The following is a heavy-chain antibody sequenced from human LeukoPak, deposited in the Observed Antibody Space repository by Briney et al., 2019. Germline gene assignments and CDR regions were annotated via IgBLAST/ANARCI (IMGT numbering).Heavy chain of an antibody. CDR3: AKVSSNYYGSGSYQTLDH. Sequence: PGRSLRLSCAASGFTFSSYGMHWVRQAPGKGLEWVAVISNDGSNKHYGDSVKGRFTISRDNSKNTLYLQMDSLRAEDTAVYYCAKVSSNYYGSGSYQTLDHWGQGTLVTVSS. CDR2: ISNDGSNK. CDR1: GFTFSSYG. J-gene: IGHJ4*02. V-gene: IGHV3-30*18. D-gene: IGHD3-10*01.